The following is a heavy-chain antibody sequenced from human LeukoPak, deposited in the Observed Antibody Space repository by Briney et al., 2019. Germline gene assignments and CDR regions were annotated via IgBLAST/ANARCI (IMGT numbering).Heavy chain of an antibody. V-gene: IGHV4-59*01. Sequence: SETLSLTCTVSGGSISSYYWSWIRQPPGKGLEWIGYIYYSGSTNYNPSLKSRVTISVDTSKNQFSLKLSSVTAADTAVYYCARISIHGYNPIDYWGQGTLVTVSS. CDR3: ARISIHGYNPIDY. CDR1: GGSISSYY. D-gene: IGHD5-24*01. J-gene: IGHJ4*02. CDR2: IYYSGST.